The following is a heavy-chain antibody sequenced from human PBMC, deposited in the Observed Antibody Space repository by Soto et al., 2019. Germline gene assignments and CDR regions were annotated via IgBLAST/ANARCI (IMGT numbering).Heavy chain of an antibody. CDR1: GFTFSSFG. CDR2: ISYDGSNT. CDR3: XXXXXXXXXXXXXXXXX. V-gene: IGHV3-30*03. Sequence: QVQLVESGGGVVQPGRSLRLSCAASGFTFSSFGMHWVRQAPGKGLEWVAGISYDGSNTYYTDSVKGRFTISRDSSKNTLYLQMDSLSGXDXXXXXCXXXXXXXXXXXXXXXXXWGQGTLVTVSS. J-gene: IGHJ4*02.